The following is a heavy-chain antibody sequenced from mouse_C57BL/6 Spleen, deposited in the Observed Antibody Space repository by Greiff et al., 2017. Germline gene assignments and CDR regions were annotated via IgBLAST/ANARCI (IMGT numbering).Heavy chain of an antibody. CDR1: GYTFTSYW. CDR2: IDPSDSYT. D-gene: IGHD2-10*02. J-gene: IGHJ3*01. Sequence: VQLQQPGAELVRPGTSVKLSCKASGYTFTSYWMHWVKQRPGQGLEWIGVIDPSDSYTNYNQKFKGKATLTVDTSSSTAYMQLSSLTSEDSAVYYCASQYGTFADWGQGTLVTVSA. CDR3: ASQYGTFAD. V-gene: IGHV1-59*01.